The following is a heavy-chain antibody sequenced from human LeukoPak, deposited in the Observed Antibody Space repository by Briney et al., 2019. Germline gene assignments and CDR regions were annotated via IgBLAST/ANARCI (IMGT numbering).Heavy chain of an antibody. CDR2: IKVDGSEK. CDR3: ARGYWYYFDY. D-gene: IGHD2-8*02. Sequence: GGSLRLSCAASGFTFSTYWMNWVRQAPGKGLEWVANIKVDGSEKYYTDSVKGRFTISRDNAKNSLYLQMNSLRAEDTAVHYCARGYWYYFDYWGQGTLVTVSS. J-gene: IGHJ4*02. V-gene: IGHV3-7*01. CDR1: GFTFSTYW.